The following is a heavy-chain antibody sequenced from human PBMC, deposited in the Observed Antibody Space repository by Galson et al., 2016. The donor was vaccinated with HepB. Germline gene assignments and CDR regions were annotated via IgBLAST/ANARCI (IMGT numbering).Heavy chain of an antibody. CDR2: ITRRGNNT. CDR3: VQGSSAPAA. Sequence: SLRLSCAASGFTFSNYGMTWVRQAPGKGLEGVSSITRRGNNTDYADSVKGRITIPRDNSKNTLFLQMNSLTADDTATYYCVQGSSAPAAWGQGTPVTVSS. J-gene: IGHJ4*03. V-gene: IGHV3-23*05. CDR1: GFTFSNYG. D-gene: IGHD3-10*01.